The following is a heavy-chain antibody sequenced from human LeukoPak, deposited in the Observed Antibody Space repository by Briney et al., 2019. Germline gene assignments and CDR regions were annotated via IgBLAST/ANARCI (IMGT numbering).Heavy chain of an antibody. J-gene: IGHJ4*02. CDR3: AKVRDYDFWSATDY. D-gene: IGHD3-3*01. Sequence: GGSLRLSXAASVFTFRSYGMHWVRQAPGKGLEWVAFMRYDGSNKYYADSVKGRLTISRDNSKNTLYLQMNSLRAEDTAVYYCAKVRDYDFWSATDYWGQGTLVTVSS. CDR1: VFTFRSYG. CDR2: MRYDGSNK. V-gene: IGHV3-30*02.